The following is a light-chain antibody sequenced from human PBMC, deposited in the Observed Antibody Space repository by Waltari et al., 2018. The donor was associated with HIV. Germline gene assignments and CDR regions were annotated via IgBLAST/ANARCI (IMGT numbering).Light chain of an antibody. Sequence: DIQLTQYPSFLSASVGDRVTITCRASQGIATYLAWYQQKPGRPPKLLIYAASTLQSGVPSRFSGSGSGTEFTLTVSSLQPEDSATYYCQQLNGYPTFGQGTKVEIK. J-gene: IGKJ1*01. CDR2: AAS. CDR1: QGIATY. V-gene: IGKV1-9*01. CDR3: QQLNGYPT.